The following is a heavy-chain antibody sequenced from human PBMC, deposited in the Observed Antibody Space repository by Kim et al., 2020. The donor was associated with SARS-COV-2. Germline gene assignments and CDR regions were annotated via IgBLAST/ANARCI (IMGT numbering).Heavy chain of an antibody. CDR3: GSDYSA. V-gene: IGHV3-7*03. CDR1: GFTFRSYG. CDR2: IRKDGSEY. Sequence: GGSLRLSCAASGFTFRSYGMRWVRQAPGKGLEWVAHIRKDGSEYAYVYSVTGRFTISRDNAENSLFLQLNSLSAEDAAVSDCGSDYSAGAQGALVTVSA. D-gene: IGHD1-26*01. J-gene: IGHJ4*02.